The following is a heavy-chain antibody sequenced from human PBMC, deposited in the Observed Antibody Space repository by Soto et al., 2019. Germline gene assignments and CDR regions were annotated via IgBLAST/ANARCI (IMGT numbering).Heavy chain of an antibody. CDR3: ARTTVTTFSLY. Sequence: SETLSLTCTVSGGSISNVNYYWSWIRQPPGKGLEWIGFISYSGSTYYNPSLKSRVTISVDTSKNQFSLKLSSVTAADTAVYYCARTTVTTFSLYWGQGTLVTVSS. D-gene: IGHD4-17*01. CDR1: GGSISNVNYY. V-gene: IGHV4-39*01. CDR2: ISYSGST. J-gene: IGHJ4*02.